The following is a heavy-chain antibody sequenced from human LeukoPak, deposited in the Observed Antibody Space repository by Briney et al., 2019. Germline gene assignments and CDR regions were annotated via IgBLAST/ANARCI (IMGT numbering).Heavy chain of an antibody. CDR2: FSGSSGRT. V-gene: IGHV3-23*01. J-gene: IGHJ4*02. Sequence: GGSLRLSCAASGFSFSAYSMSWVRQARGRGLEWVSLFSGSSGRTYYADSVKGRFTISRDNSKNTLYLHMNSLRAEDTAIYYCAKRYCSGGSCYHRYFDYWGQGTLVTVSS. D-gene: IGHD2-15*01. CDR3: AKRYCSGGSCYHRYFDY. CDR1: GFSFSAYS.